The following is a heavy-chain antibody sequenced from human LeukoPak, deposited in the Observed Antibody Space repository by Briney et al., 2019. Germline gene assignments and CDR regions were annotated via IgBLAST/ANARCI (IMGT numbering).Heavy chain of an antibody. CDR2: INSNSGGT. CDR3: ARVEDLYYFDY. J-gene: IGHJ4*02. CDR1: GYTFTGYF. V-gene: IGHV1-2*02. Sequence: VASVKVSCKASGYTFTGYFIHWVRQAPGQGLEWMGWINSNSGGTNYAQNFQGRVTMTRDTSINTVYMELSGPASDDTAVYYCARVEDLYYFDYWGQGTLVTVSS.